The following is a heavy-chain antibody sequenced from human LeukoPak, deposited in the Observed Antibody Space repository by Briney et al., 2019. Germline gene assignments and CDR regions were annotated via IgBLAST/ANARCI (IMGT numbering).Heavy chain of an antibody. Sequence: KGRFTISRDNSKNTLYLQMSSLRPEDTAVYYCAKEGRWLQLGGAFDIWGQGTMVTVSS. D-gene: IGHD5-24*01. V-gene: IGHV3-30*02. J-gene: IGHJ3*02. CDR3: AKEGRWLQLGGAFDI.